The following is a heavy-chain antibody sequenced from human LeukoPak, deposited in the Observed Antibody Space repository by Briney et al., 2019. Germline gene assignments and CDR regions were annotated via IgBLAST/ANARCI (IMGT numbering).Heavy chain of an antibody. D-gene: IGHD2-2*01. V-gene: IGHV3-11*06. CDR3: ARELVVPAAMSNYYYYYGMDV. CDR2: ISSSSSYT. J-gene: IGHJ6*02. CDR1: GFTFSDYY. Sequence: GGSLRLSCAASGFTFSDYYMSWIRQAPGKGLEWVSYISSSSSYTNYADSVKGRFTIPRDNAKNSLYLQMNSLRAEDTAVYYCARELVVPAAMSNYYYYYGMDVWGQGTTVTVSS.